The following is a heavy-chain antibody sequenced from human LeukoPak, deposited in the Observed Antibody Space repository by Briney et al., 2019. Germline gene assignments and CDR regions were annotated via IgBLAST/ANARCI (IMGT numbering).Heavy chain of an antibody. Sequence: GGSLRLSCAASGFTFSSYAMHWVRQAPGKGLEWVAVISYDGSNKYYADSVKGRFTISRDNSKNTLYLQMNSLRAEDTAVYYCARTNYYYGSGSPVRPYYYYGMDVWGQGTTVTVSS. D-gene: IGHD3-10*01. CDR3: ARTNYYYGSGSPVRPYYYYGMDV. CDR1: GFTFSSYA. J-gene: IGHJ6*02. CDR2: ISYDGSNK. V-gene: IGHV3-30-3*01.